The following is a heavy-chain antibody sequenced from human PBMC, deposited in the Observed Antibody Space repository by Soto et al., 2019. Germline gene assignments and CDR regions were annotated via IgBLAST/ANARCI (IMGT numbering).Heavy chain of an antibody. Sequence: PGGSLRLSCAASGFTFSSYWMSWVRQAPGKGLEWVANIKQDGSEKYYVDSVKGRFTIPRDNAKNSLYLQMNSLRAEDTAVYYCARDPTTTTWYYGMDVWGQGTTVTVSS. CDR1: GFTFSSYW. D-gene: IGHD4-17*01. V-gene: IGHV3-7*01. CDR2: IKQDGSEK. J-gene: IGHJ6*02. CDR3: ARDPTTTTWYYGMDV.